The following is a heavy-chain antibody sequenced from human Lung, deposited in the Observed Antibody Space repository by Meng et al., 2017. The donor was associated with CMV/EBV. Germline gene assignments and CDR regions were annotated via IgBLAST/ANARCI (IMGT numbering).Heavy chain of an antibody. D-gene: IGHD6-19*01. Sequence: QGQLPESGQGLVKPSGPLSLTFAVSGGSISSSNWWSWVRQPPGKGLEWIGEIYHSGSTNYNPSLKSRVTISVDKSKNQFSLKLSSVTAADTAVYYCASFPPPGKQWLVTDYWGQGTLVTVSS. CDR1: GGSISSSNW. CDR3: ASFPPPGKQWLVTDY. J-gene: IGHJ4*02. CDR2: IYHSGST. V-gene: IGHV4-4*02.